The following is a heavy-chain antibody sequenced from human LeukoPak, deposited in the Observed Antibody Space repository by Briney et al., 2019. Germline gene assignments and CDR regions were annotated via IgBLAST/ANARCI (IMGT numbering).Heavy chain of an antibody. D-gene: IGHD3-16*01. Sequence: EGSLRLSCAASGFTFSSYAMSWVRQAPGKGLEWVSAISGSGGSTYYADSVKGRFTISRDNSKNALYLQMNSLRAEDTAVYYCAKVTYDPRGSYFDYWGQGTLVTVSS. CDR3: AKVTYDPRGSYFDY. CDR1: GFTFSSYA. J-gene: IGHJ4*02. CDR2: ISGSGGST. V-gene: IGHV3-23*01.